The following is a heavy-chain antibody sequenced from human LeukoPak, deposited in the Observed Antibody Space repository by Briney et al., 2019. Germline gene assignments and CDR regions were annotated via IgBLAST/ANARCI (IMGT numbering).Heavy chain of an antibody. Sequence: SETLSLTCGVSGGSITNTNYWTWVRQPPGKGLEWIGEVNLQGSTNYNPSLMGRVAISVDTSENHISLQLTSVTAADTAVYYCAGGGGPYRPFDYSAREPWSPSPQ. CDR3: AGGGGPYRPFDY. V-gene: IGHV4-4*02. CDR1: GGSITNTNY. J-gene: IGHJ4*02. CDR2: VNLQGST.